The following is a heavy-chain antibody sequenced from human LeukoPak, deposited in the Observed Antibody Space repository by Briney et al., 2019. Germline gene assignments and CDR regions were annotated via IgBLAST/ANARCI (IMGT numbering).Heavy chain of an antibody. CDR3: ARDDYYGSGSYYPSGY. CDR2: IYYSGST. D-gene: IGHD3-10*01. CDR1: GGSISRTSYY. J-gene: IGHJ4*02. V-gene: IGHV4-39*07. Sequence: PSETLSLTCTVSGGSISRTSYYWGWIRQPPGKGLEWIGSIYYSGSTYYKPSLKSRVTISVDTSKNQFSLKLSSVTAADTAVYYCARDDYYGSGSYYPSGYWGQGTLVTVSS.